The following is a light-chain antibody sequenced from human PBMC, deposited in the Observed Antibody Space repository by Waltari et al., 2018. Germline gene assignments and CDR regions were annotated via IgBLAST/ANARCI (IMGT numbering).Light chain of an antibody. J-gene: IGLJ2*01. CDR3: CSYAGLGVV. CDR2: EGS. Sequence: QSALTRPASVSGSPGQSITISCTGTSSDVGSYNLVSWYQQHPGKAPKLMIYEGSKRPSGVSNRFSGSKSGNTASLTISGLQAEDEADYYCCSYAGLGVVFGGGTKLTVL. CDR1: SSDVGSYNL. V-gene: IGLV2-23*01.